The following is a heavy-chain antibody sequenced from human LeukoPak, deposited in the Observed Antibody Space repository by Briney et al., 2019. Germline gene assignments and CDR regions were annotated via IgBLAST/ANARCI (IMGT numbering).Heavy chain of an antibody. CDR2: ISAYNGNT. D-gene: IGHD3-22*01. V-gene: IGHV1-18*01. CDR1: GYTFTSYG. CDR3: ARGGADYDSSGCIDY. Sequence: ASVKVSCKASGYTFTSYGISWVRQAPGQGLEWMGWISAYNGNTNYAQKLQGRVTMTTDTSTSTAYMELSSLRSEDTAVYYCARGGADYDSSGCIDYWGQGTLVTVSS. J-gene: IGHJ4*02.